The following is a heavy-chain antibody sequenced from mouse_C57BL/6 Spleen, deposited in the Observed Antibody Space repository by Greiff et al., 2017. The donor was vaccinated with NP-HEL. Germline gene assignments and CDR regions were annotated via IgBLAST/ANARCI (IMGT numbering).Heavy chain of an antibody. Sequence: VQLQQPGAELVRPGSSVKLSCKASGYTFTSYWMHWVKQRPIQGLEWIGNIDPSDSETHYNQTFKDKATLTVDKSSSTAYMQLSSLTSEDSAVYYCARGGITTVVARGDYYAMDYWGQGTSVTVSS. J-gene: IGHJ4*01. CDR2: IDPSDSET. V-gene: IGHV1-52*01. CDR1: GYTFTSYW. CDR3: ARGGITTVVARGDYYAMDY. D-gene: IGHD1-1*01.